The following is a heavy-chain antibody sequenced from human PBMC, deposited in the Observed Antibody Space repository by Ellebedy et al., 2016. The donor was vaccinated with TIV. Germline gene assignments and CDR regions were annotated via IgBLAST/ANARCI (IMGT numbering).Heavy chain of an antibody. CDR3: ARMMGPNWNYYYGMDV. V-gene: IGHV3-48*01. J-gene: IGHJ6*02. D-gene: IGHD1-20*01. CDR1: GFTFSSYS. Sequence: GESLKISCAASGFTFSSYSMNWVRQAPGKGLEWVSYISSSSSTIYYADSVKGRFTISRDNAKNSLYLQMNSLRAEDTAVYYCARMMGPNWNYYYGMDVWGQGTTVTVSS. CDR2: ISSSSSTI.